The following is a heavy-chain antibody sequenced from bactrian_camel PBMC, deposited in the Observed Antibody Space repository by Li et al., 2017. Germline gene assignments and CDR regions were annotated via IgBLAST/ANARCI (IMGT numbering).Heavy chain of an antibody. Sequence: VQLVESGGGSVRTGGSLTLSCTIAGYTYSANCLVWFRRAPGKEREGVATFDGDDGSTSYAASVKGRFTISRDNSKNTLWLQMNNLKSEDTARYYCNGRFGTDDSLYDYWGQGTQVTVS. V-gene: IGHV3S26*01. J-gene: IGHJ4*01. CDR2: FDGDDGST. CDR1: GYTYSANC. D-gene: IGHD1*01. CDR3: NGRFGTDDSLYDY.